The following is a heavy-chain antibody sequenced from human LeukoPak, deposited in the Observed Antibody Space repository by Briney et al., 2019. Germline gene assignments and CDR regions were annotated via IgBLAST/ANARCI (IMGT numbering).Heavy chain of an antibody. CDR1: GGSISSYY. CDR2: IYTSGST. CDR3: ARDGRYSAGGWFDP. Sequence: PSETLSLTCTVSGGSISSYYWSWIRQPAGKGLEWIGRIYTSGSTNYNPSFKSRVTMSVDTSKNQFSLKLSSVTAADTAVYYCARDGRYSAGGWFDPWGQGTLVTVSS. V-gene: IGHV4-4*07. D-gene: IGHD5-12*01. J-gene: IGHJ5*02.